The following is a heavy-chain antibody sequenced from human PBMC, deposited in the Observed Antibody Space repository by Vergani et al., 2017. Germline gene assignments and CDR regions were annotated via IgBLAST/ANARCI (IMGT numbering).Heavy chain of an antibody. Sequence: QVQLQESGPGLVKPPGTLSLTCAVSGGSISSSNWWSWVSQPPGKGLEWIGEIYHSGSTNYNPSLKSRGTISVDKSKNQFSLKLSSVTAADTAVYYCARYPYSSGPGHFVYWGQALLVTVSS. CDR3: ARYPYSSGPGHFVY. J-gene: IGHJ4*02. CDR2: IYHSGST. D-gene: IGHD6-19*01. V-gene: IGHV4-4*03. CDR1: GGSISSSNW.